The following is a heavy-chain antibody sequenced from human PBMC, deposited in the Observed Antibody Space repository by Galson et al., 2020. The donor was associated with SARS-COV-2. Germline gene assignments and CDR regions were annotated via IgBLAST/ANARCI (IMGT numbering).Heavy chain of an antibody. V-gene: IGHV3-23*01. J-gene: IGHJ4*02. CDR1: GFTFSSYA. D-gene: IGHD6-13*01. Sequence: GGSLRLSCAASGFTFSSYAMSWVRQAPGKGLEWVSAISGSGGSTYYADSVKGRFTISRDNSKNTLYLQMNSLRAEDTAVYYCANSIIGSWFPFDYWGQGTLVIVSS. CDR3: ANSIIGSWFPFDY. CDR2: ISGSGGST.